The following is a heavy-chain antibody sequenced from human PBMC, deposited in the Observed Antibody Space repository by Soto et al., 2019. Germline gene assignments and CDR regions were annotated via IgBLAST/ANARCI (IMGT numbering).Heavy chain of an antibody. D-gene: IGHD3-22*01. CDR1: GGTFSSYA. CDR2: IIPIFGTA. V-gene: IGHV1-69*13. CDR3: ARGHSRGYYDSSGYYPFDY. Sequence: EASVKVSCKASGGTFSSYAISWVRQAPGQGLEWMGGIIPIFGTANYAQKFQGRVTITADESTSTAYMELSSLRSEDTAVYYCARGHSRGYYDSSGYYPFDYWGQGTLVTVSS. J-gene: IGHJ4*02.